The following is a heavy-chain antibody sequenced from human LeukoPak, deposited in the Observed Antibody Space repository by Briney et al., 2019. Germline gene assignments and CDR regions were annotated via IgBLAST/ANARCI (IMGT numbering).Heavy chain of an antibody. CDR2: IYYSGST. CDR1: GGSISSSSYY. V-gene: IGHV4-61*05. D-gene: IGHD4-23*01. J-gene: IGHJ4*02. Sequence: KSSETLSLTRTVSGGSISSSSYYWGWIRQPPGKGLEWIGYIYYSGSTNYNPSLKSRVTISVDTSKNQFSLKLSSVTAADTAVYYCARQFRWSFDYWGQGTLVTVSS. CDR3: ARQFRWSFDY.